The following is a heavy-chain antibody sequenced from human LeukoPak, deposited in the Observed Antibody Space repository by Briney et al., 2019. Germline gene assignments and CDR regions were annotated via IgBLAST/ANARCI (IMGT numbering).Heavy chain of an antibody. CDR2: IYHSGST. Sequence: SETLSLTCAVSGGSISSSNWWSWVRQPPGKGLEWIGEIYHSGSTNYNPSLKSRVTISVDKSKNQFSLKLSSVTAADTAVYYCARRASKDHEGLDYWGQGTLVTVSS. V-gene: IGHV4-4*02. D-gene: IGHD1-14*01. CDR3: ARRASKDHEGLDY. J-gene: IGHJ4*02. CDR1: GGSISSSNW.